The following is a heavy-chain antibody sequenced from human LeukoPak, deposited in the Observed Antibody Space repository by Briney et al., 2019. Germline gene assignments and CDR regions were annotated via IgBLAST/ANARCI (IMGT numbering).Heavy chain of an antibody. J-gene: IGHJ4*02. V-gene: IGHV4-34*01. CDR2: INHSGST. Sequence: SETLSLTCTVSGGSISGYYWSWIRQPPGKGLEWIGEINHSGSTNYNPSLKSRVTISVDTSKNQFSLKLSSVTAADTAVYYCASADYGSGSYSDYWGQGTLVTVSS. CDR1: GGSISGYY. CDR3: ASADYGSGSYSDY. D-gene: IGHD3-10*01.